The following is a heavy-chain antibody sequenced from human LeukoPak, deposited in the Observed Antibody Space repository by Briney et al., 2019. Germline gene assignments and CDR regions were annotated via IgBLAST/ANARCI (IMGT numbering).Heavy chain of an antibody. V-gene: IGHV1-24*01. CDR2: FDPEDGET. D-gene: IGHD6-13*01. J-gene: IGHJ4*02. CDR1: GYTLTELS. Sequence: ASVKVSCKVSGYTLTELSMHWVRPAPGKGVAWMGGFDPEDGETIYAQKFQGRVTMTEDTSTDTAYMELSSLRSEDTAVYYCATRYGVAAADFDYWGQGTLVTVSS. CDR3: ATRYGVAAADFDY.